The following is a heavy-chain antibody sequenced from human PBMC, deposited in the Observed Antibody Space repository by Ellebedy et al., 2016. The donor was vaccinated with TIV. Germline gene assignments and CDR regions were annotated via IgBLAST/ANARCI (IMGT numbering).Heavy chain of an antibody. Sequence: GESLKIFCAASGFTFSNYGMYWVRQAPGKGLEWVAIIWYDGSNEYYADSVKGRFTISRDNSKNTLYLQMNSLRAEDSAVYYCARDDEYRFDYWGQGALVTVSS. CDR1: GFTFSNYG. CDR2: IWYDGSNE. D-gene: IGHD2/OR15-2a*01. V-gene: IGHV3-33*01. J-gene: IGHJ4*02. CDR3: ARDDEYRFDY.